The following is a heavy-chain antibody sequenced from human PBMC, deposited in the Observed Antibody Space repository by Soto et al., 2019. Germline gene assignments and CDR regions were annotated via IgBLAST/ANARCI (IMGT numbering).Heavy chain of an antibody. Sequence: QVQLVQSGAEVKKPGASVKVSCKTSGYTFTSYDINWVRQATGQGLEWMGWMNPNSGNTGFAQKFQGRVTMTRNTSISTAYMERSSLRSEVTAVDYFARETVSWFAPWGQGTRVTVSS. D-gene: IGHD3-16*01. CDR3: ARETVSWFAP. CDR1: GYTFTSYD. J-gene: IGHJ5*02. CDR2: MNPNSGNT. V-gene: IGHV1-8*01.